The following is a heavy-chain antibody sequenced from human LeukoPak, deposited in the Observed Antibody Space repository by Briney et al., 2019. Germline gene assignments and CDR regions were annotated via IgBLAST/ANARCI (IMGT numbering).Heavy chain of an antibody. CDR1: GFTFSSYL. V-gene: IGHV3-7*03. Sequence: GGSLRLSCAASGFTFSSYLMSWVRQAPGKGLEWVANIKQDGSEKYYVDSVKGRFTISRDNAKNSLYLQMNSLRAEDTAVYYCARGGLSVDAFDIWGQGTMVTVSS. CDR3: ARGGLSVDAFDI. D-gene: IGHD5/OR15-5a*01. J-gene: IGHJ3*02. CDR2: IKQDGSEK.